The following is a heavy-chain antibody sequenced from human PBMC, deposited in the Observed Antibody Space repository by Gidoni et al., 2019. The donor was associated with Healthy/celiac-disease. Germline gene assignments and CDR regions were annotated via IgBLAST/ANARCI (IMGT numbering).Heavy chain of an antibody. CDR3: ARGWGSGYGY. D-gene: IGHD6-13*01. V-gene: IGHV4-34*01. CDR1: GGSFSGYY. Sequence: QVQLQQWFPGPLNPSATLSLTCAVHGGSFSGYYWRWIRQPPGKGLEGIGEINHSGSTDYHPCHKGRVTISVDTSKNQFSVKLSSVNAADTAVYYCARGWGSGYGYWGQGTLVTVSS. J-gene: IGHJ4*02. CDR2: INHSGST.